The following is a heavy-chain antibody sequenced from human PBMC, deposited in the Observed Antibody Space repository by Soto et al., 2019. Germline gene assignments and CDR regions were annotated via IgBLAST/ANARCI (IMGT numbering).Heavy chain of an antibody. J-gene: IGHJ5*02. CDR1: GLTVNRSS. CDR2: INTDRTNT. D-gene: IGHD2-15*01. Sequence: PCGSPTLSCAASGLTVNRSSIHLSRHAPGKALVSVSHINTDRTNTNYAHSVKGRFTISRDNAKSTLFLQMNSLRDEDTAVYYCAGEFCSGGNCYTYCFDPWGQGIPVTVSS. CDR3: AGEFCSGGNCYTYCFDP. V-gene: IGHV3-74*01.